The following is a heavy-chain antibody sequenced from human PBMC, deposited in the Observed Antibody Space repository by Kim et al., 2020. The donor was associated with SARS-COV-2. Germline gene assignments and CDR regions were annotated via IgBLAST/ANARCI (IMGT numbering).Heavy chain of an antibody. D-gene: IGHD3-22*01. V-gene: IGHV3-53*04. J-gene: IGHJ4*02. CDR2: IYSGGST. CDR1: GFTISSNY. Sequence: GGSLRLSCAASGFTISSNYMSWVRQAPGKGLEWVSVIYSGGSTYYADSVKGRFTISRHNSKNTLYLQMNSLRAEDTAVYYCAREEVRYDSTAFDYWGQGTLVTVSS. CDR3: AREEVRYDSTAFDY.